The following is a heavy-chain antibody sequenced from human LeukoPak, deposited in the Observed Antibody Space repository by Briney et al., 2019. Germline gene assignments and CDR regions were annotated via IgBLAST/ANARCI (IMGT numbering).Heavy chain of an antibody. CDR2: IFYSGST. Sequence: PSETLSLTCTVSGGSISTSNYYWGWIRQPPGKGLEWIGNIFYSGSTYYSPSLKSRVTISVDTSKNQFSLKLSSVTAADTAVYYCARHRSGWLQSSFDYWGQGTLVTVSS. CDR1: GGSISTSNYY. J-gene: IGHJ4*02. V-gene: IGHV4-39*01. D-gene: IGHD5-24*01. CDR3: ARHRSGWLQSSFDY.